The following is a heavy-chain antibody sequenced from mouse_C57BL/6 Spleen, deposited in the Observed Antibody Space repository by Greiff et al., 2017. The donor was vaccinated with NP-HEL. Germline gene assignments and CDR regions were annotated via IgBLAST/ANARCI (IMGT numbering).Heavy chain of an antibody. J-gene: IGHJ1*03. V-gene: IGHV1-50*01. CDR1: GYTFTSYW. CDR3: ARWDGSSYGWYFDV. CDR2: IDPSDSYT. D-gene: IGHD1-1*01. Sequence: QSCKASGYTFTSYWMQWVKQRPGQGLEWIGEIDPSDSYTNYNQKFKGKATLTVDTSSSTAYMQLSSLTSEDSAVYYCARWDGSSYGWYFDVWGTGTTVTVSS.